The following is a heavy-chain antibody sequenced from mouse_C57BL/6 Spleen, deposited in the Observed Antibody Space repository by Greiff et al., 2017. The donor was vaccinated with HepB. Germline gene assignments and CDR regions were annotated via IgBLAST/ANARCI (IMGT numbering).Heavy chain of an antibody. CDR2: IDPETGGT. V-gene: IGHV1-15*01. D-gene: IGHD2-4*01. J-gene: IGHJ4*01. CDR1: GYTFTDYE. CDR3: TDDYDRDYAMDY. Sequence: VQVVESGAELVRPGASVTLSCNASGYTFTDYEMHWVKQTPVHGLEWIGAIDPETGGTAYNQKFKGKAILTADKSSSTAYMELRSLTSEDSAVYYCTDDYDRDYAMDYWGQGTSVTVSS.